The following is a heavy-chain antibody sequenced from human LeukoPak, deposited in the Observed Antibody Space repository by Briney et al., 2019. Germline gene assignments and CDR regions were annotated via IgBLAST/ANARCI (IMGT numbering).Heavy chain of an antibody. J-gene: IGHJ6*03. D-gene: IGHD6-19*01. CDR3: AKGTGSHYFYYYMDV. CDR1: GFSYITYA. CDR2: ITASGSIT. V-gene: IGHV3-23*01. Sequence: PGGSLRLSCAACGFSYITYAMSWVRRAPGQGLESVAAITASGSITYHADSVKGRFTVSRDNPKKTMYLQMDSLRVADTAVYFCAKGTGSHYFYYYMDVWGKGTTVSVS.